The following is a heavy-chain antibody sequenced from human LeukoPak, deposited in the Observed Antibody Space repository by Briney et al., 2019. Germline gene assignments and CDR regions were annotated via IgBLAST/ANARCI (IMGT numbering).Heavy chain of an antibody. CDR2: IYHSGST. V-gene: IGHV4-38-2*02. CDR1: GYSISSGYY. CDR3: ARHKYCSSTSCFTDI. Sequence: SETLSLTCTVSGYSISSGYYWGWIRQPPGKGLEWIGSIYHSGSTYYNPSLKSRVTISVDTSKNQFSLKLSSVTAADTAVYYCARHKYCSSTSCFTDIWGQGTMVTVSS. D-gene: IGHD2-2*02. J-gene: IGHJ3*02.